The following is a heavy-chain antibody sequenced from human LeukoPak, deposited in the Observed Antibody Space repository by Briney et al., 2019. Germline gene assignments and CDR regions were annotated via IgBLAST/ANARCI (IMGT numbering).Heavy chain of an antibody. CDR2: INGDGSGR. Sequence: PGGSLRLSCAASGFTFSNYLMHWVRQAPGKGLVWVSRINGDGSGRNYADSVKGRFTISGDNAKNTLYLQMNSLRAEDTAVYYCASASSHRIAAGGDYWGQGTLVTVSS. V-gene: IGHV3-74*01. CDR1: GFTFSNYL. CDR3: ASASSHRIAAGGDY. D-gene: IGHD6-13*01. J-gene: IGHJ4*02.